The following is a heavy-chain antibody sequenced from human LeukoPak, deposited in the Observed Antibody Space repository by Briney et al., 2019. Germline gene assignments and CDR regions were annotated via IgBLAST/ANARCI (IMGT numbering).Heavy chain of an antibody. CDR1: GGSISSYY. V-gene: IGHV4-59*01. D-gene: IGHD3-10*01. CDR2: IYYSGST. J-gene: IGHJ4*02. CDR3: ASLYMGY. Sequence: PSETLSLTCTVSGGSISSYYWSWIRQPPGKGLEWIGYIYYSGSTNYNPSLKSRVTISVDTSKNQFSLKLSSVTAADTAVYYCASLYMGYWGQGTLVTVSS.